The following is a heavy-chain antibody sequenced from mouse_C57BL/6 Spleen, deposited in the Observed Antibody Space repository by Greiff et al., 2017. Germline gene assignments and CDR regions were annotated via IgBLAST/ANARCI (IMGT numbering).Heavy chain of an antibody. V-gene: IGHV1-64*01. Sequence: VQLVESGAELVKPGASVKLSCKASGYTFTSYWMHWVKQRPGQGLEWIGMIHPNSGSTNYNEKFKGKATLTVDKSSSTAYMQLSSLTSEDSAVYYCARSDYYGSSHAMDYWGQGTSVTVSS. J-gene: IGHJ4*01. CDR1: GYTFTSYW. CDR2: IHPNSGST. CDR3: ARSDYYGSSHAMDY. D-gene: IGHD1-1*01.